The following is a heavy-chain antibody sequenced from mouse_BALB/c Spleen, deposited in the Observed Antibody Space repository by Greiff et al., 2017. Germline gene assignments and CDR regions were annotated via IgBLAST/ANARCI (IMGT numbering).Heavy chain of an antibody. CDR1: GFTFSDYY. J-gene: IGHJ4*01. CDR3: ARVDYRDDGYAMDY. Sequence: EVKLVESGGGLVKPGGSLKLSCAASGFTFSDYYMYWVRQTPEKRLEWVATISDGGSYTYYPDSVKGRFTISRDNAKNNLYLQMSSLKSEDTAMYYCARVDYRDDGYAMDYWGQGTSVTVSS. CDR2: ISDGGSYT. D-gene: IGHD2-14*01. V-gene: IGHV5-4*02.